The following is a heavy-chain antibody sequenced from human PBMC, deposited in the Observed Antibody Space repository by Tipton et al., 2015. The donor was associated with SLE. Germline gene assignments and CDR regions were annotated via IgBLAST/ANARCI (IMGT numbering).Heavy chain of an antibody. V-gene: IGHV3-23*01. CDR1: GFTFSSYA. CDR2: ISGSGGST. J-gene: IGHJ5*02. D-gene: IGHD3-3*01. CDR3: AKTGYDFWSRGWFDP. Sequence: SLRLSCAASGFTFSSYAMSWVRQAPGKGLEWVSAISGSGGSTYYADSVKGRFTISRDNSKNTLYLQMNSLRAEDTAVYYCAKTGYDFWSRGWFDPWGQGTLVTVSS.